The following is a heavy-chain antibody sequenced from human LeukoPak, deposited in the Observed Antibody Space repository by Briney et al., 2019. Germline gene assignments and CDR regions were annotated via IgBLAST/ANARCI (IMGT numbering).Heavy chain of an antibody. V-gene: IGHV5-51*01. CDR3: ARQGPVNWFDP. CDR2: IYPGDSDT. J-gene: IGHJ5*02. CDR1: GYRFTSYW. Sequence: GESLKISCKGSGYRFTSYWIGWERQMPGKGLEWMGIIYPGDSDTRYSPSFEGQVTISADKSISIAYLQWSSLKASDTAMYYCARQGPVNWFDPWGQGTLVTVSS.